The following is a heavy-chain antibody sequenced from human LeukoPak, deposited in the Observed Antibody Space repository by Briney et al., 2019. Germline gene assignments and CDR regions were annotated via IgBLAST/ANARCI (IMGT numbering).Heavy chain of an antibody. Sequence: PGGSLRLSCAASGFTFSSYSMNWVRQAPGKGLEWVSSISSSSSYIYYAVSVKGRFTISRDNAKNSLYLQMNSLRAEDTAVYYCAASRRGDQLDYWGQGTLVTVSS. J-gene: IGHJ4*02. CDR1: GFTFSSYS. CDR2: ISSSSSYI. D-gene: IGHD5-24*01. V-gene: IGHV3-21*01. CDR3: AASRRGDQLDY.